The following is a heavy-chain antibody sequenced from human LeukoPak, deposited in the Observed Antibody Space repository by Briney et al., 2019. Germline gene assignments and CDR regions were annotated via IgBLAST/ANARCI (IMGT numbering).Heavy chain of an antibody. CDR3: ARVQRELLDY. D-gene: IGHD1-26*01. Sequence: SETLSLTCTVSGGSIRSGSYYWSWIRQPAGKGLEWIGRIYTSGSTNYNPSLKSRVTISVDTSTKNQLSLKLSSVTAADTAVYYCARVQRELLDYWGQGTLVTVSS. V-gene: IGHV4-61*02. CDR2: IYTSGST. J-gene: IGHJ4*02. CDR1: GGSIRSGSYY.